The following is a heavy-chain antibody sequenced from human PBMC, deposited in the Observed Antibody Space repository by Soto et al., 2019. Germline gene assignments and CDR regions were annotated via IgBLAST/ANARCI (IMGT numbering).Heavy chain of an antibody. D-gene: IGHD6-19*01. J-gene: IGHJ3*02. CDR1: GYSFTSYW. Sequence: GESLKISGKGSGYSFTSYWISWVRQMPGKGLEWMGRIDPSDSYTTYSPSFQGHVTISADKSISTAYLQWSSLKASDTAMYYCARLRVAVAAPDAFDIWGQGTMVTVSS. CDR3: ARLRVAVAAPDAFDI. V-gene: IGHV5-10-1*01. CDR2: IDPSDSYT.